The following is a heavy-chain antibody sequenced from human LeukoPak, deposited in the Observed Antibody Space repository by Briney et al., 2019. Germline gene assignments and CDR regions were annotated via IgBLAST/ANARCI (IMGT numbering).Heavy chain of an antibody. D-gene: IGHD3-16*01. CDR3: ARVGWPRLRLGPYYGMDV. Sequence: SETLSLTCTVSGGSISSGGYYWSWIRQHPGKGLEWIGYIYYSGSTYYNPSLKSRVTISVDTSKNQFSLKLSSVTAADTAVYYCARVGWPRLRLGPYYGMDVWGQGTTVTVSS. CDR2: IYYSGST. V-gene: IGHV4-31*03. CDR1: GGSISSGGYY. J-gene: IGHJ6*02.